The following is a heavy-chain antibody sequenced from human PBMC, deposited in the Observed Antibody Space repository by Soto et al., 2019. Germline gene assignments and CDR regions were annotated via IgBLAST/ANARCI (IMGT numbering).Heavy chain of an antibody. D-gene: IGHD5-12*01. CDR2: IIPVFGRP. CDR1: GGTFSSFG. Sequence: SVKVSCKASGGTFSSFGISWVRQAPGQGLEWMGGIIPVFGRPNYAQRFRGRPTITADESTNTSYMELIDLTSEDTAVYYCARAASGYDCWGQGTQAT. J-gene: IGHJ1*01. V-gene: IGHV1-69*13. CDR3: ARAASGYDC.